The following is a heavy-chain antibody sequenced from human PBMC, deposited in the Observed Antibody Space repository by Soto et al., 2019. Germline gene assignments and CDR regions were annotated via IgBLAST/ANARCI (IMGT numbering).Heavy chain of an antibody. CDR1: GFTFSSYW. CDR2: IKQDGSEK. CDR3: ARADGSGSLSGY. Sequence: GGSLRLSCAASGFTFSSYWMSWVRQAPGKGLEWVANIKQDGSEKYNVDFVKGRFTISRDNAKNSLYLQMNSLRVEDTAVYYFARADGSGSLSGYWGQGTLVTVSS. J-gene: IGHJ4*02. D-gene: IGHD3-10*01. V-gene: IGHV3-7*01.